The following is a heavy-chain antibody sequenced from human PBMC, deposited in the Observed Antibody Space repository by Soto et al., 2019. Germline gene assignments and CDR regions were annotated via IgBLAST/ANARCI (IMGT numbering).Heavy chain of an antibody. V-gene: IGHV3-64*01. J-gene: IGHJ4*02. D-gene: IGHD5-12*01. Sequence: EVQLVESGGGLVQPGGSLRLSCAASGFTFSSYAMHWVRQAPGKGLEYVSAISSNGGSTYYANSVKGRFTISRDNSKNTLDLQMGSLRAEDMAVYYCAREYSGYDSFFFDYWGQGTLVTVSS. CDR1: GFTFSSYA. CDR2: ISSNGGST. CDR3: AREYSGYDSFFFDY.